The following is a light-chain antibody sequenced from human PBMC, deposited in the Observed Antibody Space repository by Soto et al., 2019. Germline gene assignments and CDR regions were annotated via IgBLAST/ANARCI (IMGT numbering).Light chain of an antibody. Sequence: EIVLTQSPGTLSLSPGERATLSCRASQSVSSSSLAWYQQKPGQAPKVLIYGASTRATGIPDRFSGSGSGTDFTLTISRLEPEDFALYYWQQYRTFGQGTKLEIK. CDR2: GAS. CDR3: QQYRT. V-gene: IGKV3-20*01. J-gene: IGKJ2*01. CDR1: QSVSSSS.